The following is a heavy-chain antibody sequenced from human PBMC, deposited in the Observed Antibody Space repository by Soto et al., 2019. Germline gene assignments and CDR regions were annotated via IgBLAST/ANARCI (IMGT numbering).Heavy chain of an antibody. J-gene: IGHJ4*02. CDR3: ARVGGTGGYTYGLDY. CDR1: GGTFSSYA. CDR2: IIPVFGTG. D-gene: IGHD5-18*01. V-gene: IGHV1-69*13. Sequence: VKVSFKASGGTFSSYAISWVRHAPGQGLEWMGGIIPVFGTGIYAQKFQGRVTITADKSTNTAYMELSSLRSEDTAVYFCARVGGTGGYTYGLDYWGQGTLVTVSS.